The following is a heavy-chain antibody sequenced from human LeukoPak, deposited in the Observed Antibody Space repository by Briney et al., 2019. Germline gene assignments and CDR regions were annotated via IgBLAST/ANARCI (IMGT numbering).Heavy chain of an antibody. J-gene: IGHJ4*02. V-gene: IGHV4-59*11. D-gene: IGHD2-8*02. CDR2: IYDNGNK. Sequence: PSETLSLTCTVSGVSISGHYWSWIRQPPGKGLEWIGYIYDNGNKNYNPSLKSRITMSVDAPKNQFSLKLSSVTAADTAIYYCAKYFCTGGICYYFDHWGQGALVTVSS. CDR1: GVSISGHY. CDR3: AKYFCTGGICYYFDH.